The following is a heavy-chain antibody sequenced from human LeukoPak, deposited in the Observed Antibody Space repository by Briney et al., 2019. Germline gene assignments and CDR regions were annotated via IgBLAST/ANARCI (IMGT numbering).Heavy chain of an antibody. J-gene: IGHJ4*02. CDR2: ISWNSGSI. CDR1: GFTFDDYA. Sequence: GGSLRLSCAASGFTFDDYAMHWVRQAPGKGLEWVSGISWNSGSIGYADSVKGRFTISRDNAETSVSLQMNSLRVEDTAVYYCAKGGWLDNWGQGTPVIVSS. V-gene: IGHV3-9*01. CDR3: AKGGWLDN. D-gene: IGHD1-26*01.